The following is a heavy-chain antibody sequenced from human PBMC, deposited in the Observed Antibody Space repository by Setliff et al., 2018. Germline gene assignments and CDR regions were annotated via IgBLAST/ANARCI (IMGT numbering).Heavy chain of an antibody. V-gene: IGHV1-2*06. CDR3: ARDGGGDADAFYI. J-gene: IGHJ3*02. CDR1: GYTFTGYY. D-gene: IGHD3-16*01. CDR2: INPSSGAT. Sequence: GASVKVSCKASGYTFTGYYMYWVRQAPGQGLEWMGRINPSSGATIYAQKFQGRVTMTSDTSISTAYMELGRLRSDDTAVYFCARDGGGDADAFYIWGQGTMVTVSS.